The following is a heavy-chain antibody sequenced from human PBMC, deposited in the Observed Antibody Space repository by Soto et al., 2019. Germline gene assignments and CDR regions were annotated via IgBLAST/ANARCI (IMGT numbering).Heavy chain of an antibody. CDR2: ISTYNGNT. CDR3: ARDSSWEFRAFDI. D-gene: IGHD6-13*01. Sequence: ASVKVSCKASGYTFTTYDISWVRQAPGQGLEWMGRISTYNGNTNYPQSLQGRLTMTTDTSTSTAYMELRSLRSDDTAVYYCARDSSWEFRAFDIWGQGTMVTVSS. V-gene: IGHV1-18*01. J-gene: IGHJ3*02. CDR1: GYTFTTYD.